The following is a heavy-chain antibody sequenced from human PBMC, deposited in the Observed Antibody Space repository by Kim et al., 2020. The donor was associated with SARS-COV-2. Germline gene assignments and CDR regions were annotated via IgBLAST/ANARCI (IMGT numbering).Heavy chain of an antibody. CDR2: INSDGSVT. CDR3: ARGSFKQGCDP. J-gene: IGHJ5*02. D-gene: IGHD6-13*01. CDR1: GFTLSNYW. Sequence: GGSLRLSCAASGFTLSNYWMNWVRQAPEKGLVWVSRINSDGSVTHYADSVKGRFTISRDNAKNTLYLQLNSLGAEDTAIYYCARGSFKQGCDPWGQGALVTVSS. V-gene: IGHV3-74*01.